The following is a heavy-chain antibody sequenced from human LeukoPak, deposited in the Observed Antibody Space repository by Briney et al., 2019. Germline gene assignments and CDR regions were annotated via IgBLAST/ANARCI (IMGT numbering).Heavy chain of an antibody. CDR1: GYSINNYW. Sequence: GESLKISCKGSGYSINNYWIGWVRQMPGKGLEWMGIIYPADSDIRYSPSFQGQVTISADESISTAYLQWSSLKASDTAMYYCARQEYCSGGSCYTWFDPWGQGTLVTVSS. J-gene: IGHJ5*02. V-gene: IGHV5-51*01. CDR3: ARQEYCSGGSCYTWFDP. D-gene: IGHD2-15*01. CDR2: IYPADSDI.